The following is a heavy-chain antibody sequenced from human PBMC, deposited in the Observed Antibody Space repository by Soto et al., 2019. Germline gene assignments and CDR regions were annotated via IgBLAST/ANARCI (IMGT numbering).Heavy chain of an antibody. CDR2: IYWNDDK. V-gene: IGHV2-5*01. Sequence: QITLKESGPTLVKPTQTLTLTCTFSGFSLSTSGVGVGWIRQPPGKALEWLALIYWNDDKRYSPSLKSRLTITKDTSKNQVVLTMTNMDPLDTATYYCAHSFGYGDYVRWDYWGQGTLVTVSS. CDR1: GFSLSTSGVG. D-gene: IGHD4-17*01. J-gene: IGHJ4*02. CDR3: AHSFGYGDYVRWDY.